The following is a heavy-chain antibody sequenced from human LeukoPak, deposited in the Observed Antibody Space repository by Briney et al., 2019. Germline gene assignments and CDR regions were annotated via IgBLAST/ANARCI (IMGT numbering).Heavy chain of an antibody. D-gene: IGHD6-6*01. V-gene: IGHV1-8*01. CDR2: MNPNSGNT. CDR1: GYTFTSYD. Sequence: GASVKVSCKASGYTFTSYDINWVRQATGQGLEWMGWMNPNSGNTGYAQKLQGRVTMTTDTSTSTAYMELRSLRSDDTAVYYCARDRKSSSSRLDYWGQGTLVTVSS. J-gene: IGHJ4*02. CDR3: ARDRKSSSSRLDY.